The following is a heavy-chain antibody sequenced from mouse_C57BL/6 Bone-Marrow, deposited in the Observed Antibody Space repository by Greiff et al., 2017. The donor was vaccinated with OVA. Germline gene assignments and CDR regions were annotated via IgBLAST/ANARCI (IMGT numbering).Heavy chain of an antibody. D-gene: IGHD4-1*01. CDR3: ARYWYYAVGY. CDR2: ISSGGSYT. V-gene: IGHV5-6*01. J-gene: IGHJ4*01. CDR1: GFTFSSYG. Sequence: EVKLVESGGDLVKPGGSLKLSCAASGFTFSSYGMSWVRQTPDKRLEWVATISSGGSYTYYPDTVKGRFTISRDNAKNTLYLQMSSLKSEDTAMYYCARYWYYAVGYWGQGTSVTVSA.